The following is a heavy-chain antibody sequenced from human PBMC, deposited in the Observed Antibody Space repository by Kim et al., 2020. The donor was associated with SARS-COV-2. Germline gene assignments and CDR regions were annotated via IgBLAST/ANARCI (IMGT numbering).Heavy chain of an antibody. CDR3: SRIHSGYQWGDAFDI. D-gene: IGHD5-12*01. Sequence: DSVKGRFTISRDNANNSLYLQMNSLRAADTAVYYCSRIHSGYQWGDAFDIWGQGTMVTVSS. V-gene: IGHV3-7*01. J-gene: IGHJ3*02.